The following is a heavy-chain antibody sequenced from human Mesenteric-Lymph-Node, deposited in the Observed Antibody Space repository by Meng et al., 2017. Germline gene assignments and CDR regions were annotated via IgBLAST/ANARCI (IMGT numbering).Heavy chain of an antibody. CDR2: ISGSGGST. V-gene: IGHV3-23*01. CDR1: GFPFSSYA. CDR3: AKAPLSYCTGARCYPLDS. D-gene: IGHD2-8*02. Sequence: GESLKISCAASGFPFSSYAMSWVRQAPGKGLEWVSAISGSGGSTYYADSVKGRFTISRDNSKNTLYLQMNSLRAEDTAVYYCAKAPLSYCTGARCYPLDSWGQGTLVTVSS. J-gene: IGHJ4*02.